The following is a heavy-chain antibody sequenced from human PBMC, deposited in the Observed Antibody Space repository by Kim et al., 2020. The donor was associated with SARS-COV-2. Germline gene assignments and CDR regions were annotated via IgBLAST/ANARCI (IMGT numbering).Heavy chain of an antibody. J-gene: IGHJ4*02. D-gene: IGHD4-17*01. CDR3: ARTLSDYGDYGLFDY. Sequence: QKLQGRVTMTTDTPTSTAYMELRSLRSDDTAVYYCARTLSDYGDYGLFDYWGQGTLVTVSS. V-gene: IGHV1-18*01.